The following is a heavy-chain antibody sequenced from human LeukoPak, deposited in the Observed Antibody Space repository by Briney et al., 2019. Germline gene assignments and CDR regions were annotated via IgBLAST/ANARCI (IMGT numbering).Heavy chain of an antibody. V-gene: IGHV1-24*01. D-gene: IGHD6-13*01. Sequence: ASVKVSCKVSGYTLIELSMHWVRQAPGKGLEWMGGFDPEDGETIYAQKFQGRVTMTEDTSTDTAYMELSSLRSEDTAVYYCATTTVPYSSSWTFDYWGQGTLVTVSS. CDR1: GYTLIELS. J-gene: IGHJ4*02. CDR2: FDPEDGET. CDR3: ATTTVPYSSSWTFDY.